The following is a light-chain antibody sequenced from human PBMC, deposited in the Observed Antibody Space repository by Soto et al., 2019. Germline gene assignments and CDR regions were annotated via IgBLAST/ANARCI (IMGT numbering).Light chain of an antibody. CDR2: GAS. CDR3: QQYNNWPWT. V-gene: IGKV3-15*01. CDR1: QSVSSN. J-gene: IGKJ1*01. Sequence: EIVMTQSPATLSVSPGERATLSCRASQSVSSNLAWYQQKPGQAPRLLIYGASTRATGIPARFSGSGSGTDSTLTISSLLSEDFAVYYCQQYNNWPWTFGQGTKVEIK.